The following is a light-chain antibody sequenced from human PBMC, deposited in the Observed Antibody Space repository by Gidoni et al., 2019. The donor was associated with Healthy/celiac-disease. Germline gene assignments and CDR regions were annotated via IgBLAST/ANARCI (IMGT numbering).Light chain of an antibody. Sequence: QSALTQPPSAARSPGQPVTISCTGTSSDVGGYNYVSWYQQHPGKAPQLMIYEVSKRPSGVPDRFSGSKSGNTASLTVSGLQAEDEADYYCSSYAGSNNLVFGGGTKLTVL. CDR2: EVS. J-gene: IGLJ3*02. CDR3: SSYAGSNNLV. CDR1: SSDVGGYNY. V-gene: IGLV2-8*01.